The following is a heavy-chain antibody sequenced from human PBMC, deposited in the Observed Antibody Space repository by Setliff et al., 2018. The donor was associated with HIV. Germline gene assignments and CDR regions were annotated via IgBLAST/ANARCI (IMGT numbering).Heavy chain of an antibody. J-gene: IGHJ4*02. CDR2: ISYDGKKK. CDR3: GKDFNWESGC. Sequence: GGSLRLSCEASGFTFSSYAMHWVRQAPGKGLEWAAVISYDGKKKLYADSVKGRFTISRDNSKSTMYLQVDSLRAEDTAMYYCGKDFNWESGCWGQGTLVTVSS. V-gene: IGHV3-30*04. D-gene: IGHD1-1*01. CDR1: GFTFSSYA.